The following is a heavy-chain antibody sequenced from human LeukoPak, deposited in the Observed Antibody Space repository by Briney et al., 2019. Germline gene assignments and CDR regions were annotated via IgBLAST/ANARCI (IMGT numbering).Heavy chain of an antibody. CDR2: IKPDGSAQ. CDR1: GFTFSSNW. CDR3: GRSKQLWPDGDGY. Sequence: GGSLRLSCATSGFTFSSNWMSWVRHVPGRGLDWVANIKPDGSAQYYAASVKGRFTVSRDNAKNSVYLQMNSLRAEDTAVYYCGRSKQLWPDGDGYWGQGTLVTVSS. D-gene: IGHD5-18*01. V-gene: IGHV3-7*03. J-gene: IGHJ4*02.